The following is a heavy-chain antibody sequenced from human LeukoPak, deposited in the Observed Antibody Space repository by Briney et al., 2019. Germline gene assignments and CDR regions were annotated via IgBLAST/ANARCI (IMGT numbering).Heavy chain of an antibody. V-gene: IGHV1-46*01. D-gene: IGHD3-22*01. CDR1: GYTFTSYY. CDR2: INPSGGST. CDR3: ARESLHYYDSSGYYGWYFDY. J-gene: IGHJ4*02. Sequence: VASVKVSCKASGYTFTSYYMHWVRQAPGQGLEWMGIINPSGGSTSYAQKFQGRVTMTRDTSTSTVYMELSSLRSEDTAVYYCARESLHYYDSSGYYGWYFDYWGQGTLVTVSS.